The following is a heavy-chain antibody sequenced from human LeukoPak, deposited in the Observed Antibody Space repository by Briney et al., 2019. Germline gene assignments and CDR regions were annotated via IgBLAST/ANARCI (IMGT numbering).Heavy chain of an antibody. CDR2: FSGSGGST. D-gene: IGHD1-1*01. CDR3: ARGSANGGPGYMDV. CDR1: GFTFSSYA. J-gene: IGHJ6*03. V-gene: IGHV3-23*01. Sequence: GGSLRLSCAASGFTFSSYAMSWVRQAPGKGLEWVSAFSGSGGSTYYADSVKGRFTISRHNSKNTLYLQMNSLRAEDTAVYYCARGSANGGPGYMDVWGKGTTVTVSS.